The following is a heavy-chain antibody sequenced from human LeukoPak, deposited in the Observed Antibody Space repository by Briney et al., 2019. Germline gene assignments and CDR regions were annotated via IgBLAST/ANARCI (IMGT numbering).Heavy chain of an antibody. CDR2: INPNSGGT. J-gene: IGHJ4*02. CDR1: GYTFTGYY. V-gene: IGHV1-2*04. D-gene: IGHD3-22*01. CDR3: ARAGDYYDSSGYYFGY. Sequence: GASVKVSCKASGYTFTGYYMHWVRQAPGQGLEWMGWINPNSGGTNYAQKFQGWVTMTRDTSISTAYMELSRLRSDDTAVYYCARAGDYYDSSGYYFGYWGQGTPVTVSS.